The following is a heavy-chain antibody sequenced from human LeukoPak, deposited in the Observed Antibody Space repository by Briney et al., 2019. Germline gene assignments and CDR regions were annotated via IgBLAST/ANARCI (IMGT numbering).Heavy chain of an antibody. CDR1: GASISSYY. CDR2: NYTTGTT. J-gene: IGHJ5*02. D-gene: IGHD3-10*01. CDR3: ARVYYSRFDP. V-gene: IGHV4-4*07. Sequence: SETLSLTCSVSGASISSYYWTWIRQPAGKGLEWIGHNYTTGTTNYNPSIRSRVTMSVDTSKNQFFLRLTSVTAADTAVYYCARVYYSRFDPWGQGTLVTVSS.